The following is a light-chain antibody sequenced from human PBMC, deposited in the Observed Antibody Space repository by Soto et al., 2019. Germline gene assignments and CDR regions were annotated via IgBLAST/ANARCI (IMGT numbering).Light chain of an antibody. Sequence: DIQITQSPSSLSASVGDRVTITCRASQSISSYLNWYQQKPGKAPKLLIYAASSLQSGVPSRFSGSGSGTDFTLTISSLQPEDFATYYCQQSYSTPQFITFGQGTRLEIK. CDR2: AAS. CDR1: QSISSY. J-gene: IGKJ5*01. CDR3: QQSYSTPQFIT. V-gene: IGKV1-39*01.